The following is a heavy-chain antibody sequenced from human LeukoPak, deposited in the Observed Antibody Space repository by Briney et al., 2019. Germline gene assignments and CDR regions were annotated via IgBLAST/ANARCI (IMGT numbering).Heavy chain of an antibody. Sequence: PGGSLRLSCAASGFTFSSHAMSWVRQAPGKGLEWVSAISGSGGSTYYADSVKGRFTISRDNSKNTLYLQMNSLRAEDTAVYYCAKDRAPGAYCDFWSGYYGPDYWGQGTLVTVPS. CDR2: ISGSGGST. V-gene: IGHV3-23*01. D-gene: IGHD3-3*01. CDR3: AKDRAPGAYCDFWSGYYGPDY. CDR1: GFTFSSHA. J-gene: IGHJ4*02.